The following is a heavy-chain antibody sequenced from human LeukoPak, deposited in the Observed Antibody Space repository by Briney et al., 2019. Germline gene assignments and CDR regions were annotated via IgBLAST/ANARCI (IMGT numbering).Heavy chain of an antibody. V-gene: IGHV4-61*02. CDR2: IYTSGST. Sequence: SQTLSLTCTVSGGSISSGSYYWSWIRQPAGKGLEWIGRIYTSGSTNHNPSLKSRVTISVDTSKNQFSLKLSSVTAADTAVYYYARTIVVVPAAMNWFDPWGQGTLVTVSS. CDR3: ARTIVVVPAAMNWFDP. CDR1: GGSISSGSYY. J-gene: IGHJ5*02. D-gene: IGHD2-2*01.